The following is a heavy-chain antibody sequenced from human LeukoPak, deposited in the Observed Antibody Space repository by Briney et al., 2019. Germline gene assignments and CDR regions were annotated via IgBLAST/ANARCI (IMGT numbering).Heavy chain of an antibody. Sequence: PSETLSLTCTVSGGSISSSSYYWGWIRQPPGKGLEWIGSIYYSGSTYYNPSLKSRVTISVDTSKNQFSLKLSSVTAADTAVYYCARDSYGSGSYYKNNWFDPWGQGTLVTVSS. CDR3: ARDSYGSGSYYKNNWFDP. V-gene: IGHV4-39*07. CDR2: IYYSGST. J-gene: IGHJ5*02. D-gene: IGHD3-10*01. CDR1: GGSISSSSYY.